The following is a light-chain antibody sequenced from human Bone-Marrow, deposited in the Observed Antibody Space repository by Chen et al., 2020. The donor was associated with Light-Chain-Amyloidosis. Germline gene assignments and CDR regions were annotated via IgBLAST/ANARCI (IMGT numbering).Light chain of an antibody. V-gene: IGKV3-15*01. CDR3: QHYNNWPFT. Sequence: TQSPGTLSLSPGETATLSCRTSQSVYTNLAWYQHKPGQAPRLLIYDASTRAAGIPGRFSGSWSGVDFTLTISNIQSEDSAVYYCQHYNNWPFTFGPGTTVNIK. CDR1: QSVYTN. J-gene: IGKJ3*01. CDR2: DAS.